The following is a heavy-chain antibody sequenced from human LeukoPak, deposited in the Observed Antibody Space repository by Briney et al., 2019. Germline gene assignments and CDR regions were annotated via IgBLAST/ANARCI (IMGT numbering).Heavy chain of an antibody. CDR3: AKERSSGYLPFDY. CDR2: IWYDGTEK. V-gene: IGHV3-33*03. J-gene: IGHJ4*02. D-gene: IGHD3-22*01. Sequence: GGSLRLSCAAPRFIFSGYGMHWVRQAPGKGLEWVAVIWYDGTEKYYGESVKGRFSISRDNSKNTLYLQMNSLRAEDTAVYYCAKERSSGYLPFDYWGQGTLVTVSS. CDR1: RFIFSGYG.